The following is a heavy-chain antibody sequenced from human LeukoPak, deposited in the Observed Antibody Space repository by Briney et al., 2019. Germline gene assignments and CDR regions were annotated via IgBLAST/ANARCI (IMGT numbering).Heavy chain of an antibody. CDR3: ARDFLAGAGTFDY. D-gene: IGHD3-3*01. J-gene: IGHJ4*02. CDR1: GFTFSSYS. CDR2: ISSSSSYI. Sequence: GGSLRLSCAASGFTFSSYSMNWVRQAPGKGLEWVSSISSSSSYIYYADSVKGRFTISRDNAKNSLYLQMNSLRAEDTAVYYCARDFLAGAGTFDYWGQGTLVTVSS. V-gene: IGHV3-21*01.